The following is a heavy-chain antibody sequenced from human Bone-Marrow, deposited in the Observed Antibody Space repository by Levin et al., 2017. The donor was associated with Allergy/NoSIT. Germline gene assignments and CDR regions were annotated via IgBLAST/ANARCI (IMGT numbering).Heavy chain of an antibody. J-gene: IGHJ4*01. CDR1: GFTFGDYA. CDR3: TRDRGGNPHFDH. D-gene: IGHD4-23*01. Sequence: GGSLRLSCITSGFTFGDYAMTWVRRAPGKGLEWVGFISSEAYGGTTEYAASVKGRFTISRDDSKNTAYLQMNSLKTEDTAVYYCTRDRGGNPHFDHWGRGTLVTVSS. V-gene: IGHV3-49*04. CDR2: ISSEAYGGTT.